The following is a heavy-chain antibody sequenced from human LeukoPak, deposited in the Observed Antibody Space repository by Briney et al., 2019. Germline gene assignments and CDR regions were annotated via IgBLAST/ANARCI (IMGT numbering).Heavy chain of an antibody. Sequence: SVKVSCKDSGGTFTSYAISWVRQAPGQGLEWMGGIIPIFGTANYAQKFQGRVTITTDESTSTAYMELGSLRSENTAVYYCPKGAIPMISVKVPFDYWGQGTPVTGAS. J-gene: IGHJ4*02. CDR3: PKGAIPMISVKVPFDY. CDR2: IIPIFGTA. D-gene: IGHD3-22*01. CDR1: GGTFTSYA. V-gene: IGHV1-69*05.